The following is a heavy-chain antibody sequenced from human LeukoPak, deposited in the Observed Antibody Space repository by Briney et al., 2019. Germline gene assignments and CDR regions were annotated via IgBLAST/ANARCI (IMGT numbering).Heavy chain of an antibody. CDR2: ISAYNGNT. CDR1: GYTFSSYD. J-gene: IGHJ4*02. Sequence: ASVKVSCKASGYTFSSYDIYWVRQAPGQGLEWMGWISAYNGNTNYAQKLQGRVTMTTDTSTSTAYMELRSLRSDDTAVYYCARGYCSGGSCYRDYWGQGTLVTVSS. CDR3: ARGYCSGGSCYRDY. D-gene: IGHD2-15*01. V-gene: IGHV1-18*01.